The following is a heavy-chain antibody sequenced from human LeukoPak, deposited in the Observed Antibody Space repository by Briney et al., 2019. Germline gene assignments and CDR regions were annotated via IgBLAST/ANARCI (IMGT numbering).Heavy chain of an antibody. CDR1: GFTSSSYE. Sequence: GGSLRLSCAASGFTSSSYEMNWVRQAPGKGLEWVSYISSSGSTIYYADSVKGRFTISRDNAKNSLYLQMNSLRAEDTAVYYCARDGVAGGYYFDYWGQGTLVTVSS. CDR2: ISSSGSTI. D-gene: IGHD6-19*01. J-gene: IGHJ4*02. V-gene: IGHV3-48*03. CDR3: ARDGVAGGYYFDY.